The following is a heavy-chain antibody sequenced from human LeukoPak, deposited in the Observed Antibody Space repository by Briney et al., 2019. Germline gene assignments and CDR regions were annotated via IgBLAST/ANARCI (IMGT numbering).Heavy chain of an antibody. Sequence: GGSLRLSCAASGFSFDDYDMHWVRQPPGKGLEWVSVISGDGGDTDYVDSVKGRFTISRDNSKDSLYLQMNSLRTEDTALYYCAKEFGYCSGSSCYRYYYYPMDVWGQGTTVTVSS. V-gene: IGHV3-43*02. D-gene: IGHD2-15*01. CDR3: AKEFGYCSGSSCYRYYYYPMDV. CDR2: ISGDGGDT. CDR1: GFSFDDYD. J-gene: IGHJ6*02.